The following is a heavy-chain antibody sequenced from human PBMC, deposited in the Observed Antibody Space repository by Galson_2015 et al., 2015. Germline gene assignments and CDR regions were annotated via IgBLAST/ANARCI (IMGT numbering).Heavy chain of an antibody. CDR2: TYYRSKWYN. V-gene: IGHV6-1*01. CDR3: AREERWIAVAGGRNCAFDI. D-gene: IGHD6-19*01. Sequence: CAISGDSVSSNSAAWNWIRQSPSRGLEWLGRTYYRSKWYNDYAVSVKSRITINPDTSKNQFSLQLNSVTPEDTAVYYCAREERWIAVAGGRNCAFDIWGQWTMVTVSS. CDR1: GDSVSSNSAA. J-gene: IGHJ3*02.